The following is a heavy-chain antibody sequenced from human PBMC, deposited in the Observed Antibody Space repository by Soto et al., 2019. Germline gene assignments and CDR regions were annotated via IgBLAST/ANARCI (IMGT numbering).Heavy chain of an antibody. V-gene: IGHV1-18*03. D-gene: IGHD6-6*01. J-gene: IGHJ4*02. CDR3: ASRSGQLPYYFDY. CDR1: CFTFTNYG. CDR2: ISAYKGNT. Sequence: SVKVSFKASCFTFTNYGIRWVRQAPGQGLEWMGWISAYKGNTNYAQKFQGRVTMTTDTSTSTAYMELRSLRSDDMAVYYCASRSGQLPYYFDYWGQGTQVTVSS.